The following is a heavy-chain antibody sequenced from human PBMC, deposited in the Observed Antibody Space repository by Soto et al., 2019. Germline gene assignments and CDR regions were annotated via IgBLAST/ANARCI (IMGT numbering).Heavy chain of an antibody. V-gene: IGHV2-70*04. J-gene: IGHJ4*02. CDR2: IDWDDDK. CDR3: ARHDSSGYYLDY. D-gene: IGHD3-22*01. CDR1: GFSRSTSGMR. Sequence: SGPTLVNPTQTLTLTCGFSGFSRSTSGMRVSWIRQPPGQALEWLARIDWDDDKFYSTSLKTRLTISKDTSKNPVVLTMTNMDPVDTATYYCARHDSSGYYLDYWGQGTLVTVSS.